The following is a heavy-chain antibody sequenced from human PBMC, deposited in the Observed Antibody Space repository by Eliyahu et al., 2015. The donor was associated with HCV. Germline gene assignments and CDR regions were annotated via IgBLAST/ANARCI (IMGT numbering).Heavy chain of an antibody. J-gene: IGHJ2*01. CDR2: IDPSDSFI. CDR3: ARHGGDFGVFDL. D-gene: IGHD2-21*02. CDR1: GYSLTNYW. V-gene: IGHV5-10-1*01. Sequence: EVQLVQSGAEMKKSGDSLRISCTASGYSLTNYWISWVRQMPGKGLEWMGRIDPSDSFINYSPSFEGHVTISADKSSNTAYLQRNSLKASDTAIYYCARHGGDFGVFDLWGRGTLVTVSA.